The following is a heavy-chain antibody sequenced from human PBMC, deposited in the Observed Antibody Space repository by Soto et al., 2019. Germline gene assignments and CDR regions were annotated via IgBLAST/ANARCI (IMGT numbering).Heavy chain of an antibody. Sequence: LSLTCSVSGGSISSGYYYWSWIRQPPGKGLEWIGNIYYSGNTYYNPSLKSRLTISIDTSKNQFSLQVGSVTAADTAVYYCASMNFLSVHAFVFWGKGIMVTVPS. CDR1: GGSISSGYYY. V-gene: IGHV4-30-4*01. CDR2: IYYSGNT. CDR3: ASMNFLSVHAFVF. J-gene: IGHJ3*01. D-gene: IGHD3-9*01.